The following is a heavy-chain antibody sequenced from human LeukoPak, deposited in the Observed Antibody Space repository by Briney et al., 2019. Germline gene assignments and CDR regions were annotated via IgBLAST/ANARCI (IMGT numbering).Heavy chain of an antibody. J-gene: IGHJ4*02. D-gene: IGHD3-22*01. CDR1: GFTFSSYG. V-gene: IGHV3-30*18. CDR2: ISYDGSNK. Sequence: GGSLRLSCAASGFTFSSYGMHWVRQAPGKGLEWVAVISYDGSNKYYADSVKGRFTISRDNSKNMLYLQMNSLRAEDTAVYYCAKNFAYYYDSSASFDYWGQGTLVTASS. CDR3: AKNFAYYYDSSASFDY.